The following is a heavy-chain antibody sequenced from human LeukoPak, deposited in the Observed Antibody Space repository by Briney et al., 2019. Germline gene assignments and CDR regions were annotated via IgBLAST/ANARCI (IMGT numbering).Heavy chain of an antibody. CDR1: GGSISSSNW. J-gene: IGHJ4*02. CDR2: IYHSGST. CDR3: ARVAPDSSGYYFDY. Sequence: SETLSLTCAVSGGSISSSNWWSWVRQPPGKGLEWIGEIYHSGSTNYNPSLKSRVTISVDKSKNQFSLKLSSVTAADTAVYYCARVAPDSSGYYFDYWGQGTLVTVSS. D-gene: IGHD3-22*01. V-gene: IGHV4-4*02.